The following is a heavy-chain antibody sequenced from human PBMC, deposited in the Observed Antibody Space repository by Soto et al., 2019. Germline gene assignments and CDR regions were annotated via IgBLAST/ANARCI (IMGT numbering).Heavy chain of an antibody. CDR2: ISYDGSNK. V-gene: IGHV3-30*18. D-gene: IGHD6-13*01. CDR3: AKGDNSWTGNYYYYYGIAV. Sequence: QVQLVESGGGVVQPGRSLRLSCAASGFTFSSYGMHWVREAPGKGLEWVAVISYDGSNKYYADSVKGRFTISRDNSKNTPYLQMNSLRAEDTAVYYCAKGDNSWTGNYYYYYGIAVWGQGTTVTVSS. J-gene: IGHJ6*01. CDR1: GFTFSSYG.